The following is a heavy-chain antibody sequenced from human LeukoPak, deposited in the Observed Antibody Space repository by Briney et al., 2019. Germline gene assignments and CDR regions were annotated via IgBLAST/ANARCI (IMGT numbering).Heavy chain of an antibody. Sequence: GGSLRLSCAASGFTFSSYAMSWVRQAPGKGLEWVSAISGSGGSTYYADSVKGRFTISRDNAKNSLYLQMNSLRAEDTALYYCARFSRGRWSYFDYWGQGALVTVSS. CDR2: ISGSGGST. V-gene: IGHV3-23*01. CDR3: ARFSRGRWSYFDY. J-gene: IGHJ4*02. D-gene: IGHD2-15*01. CDR1: GFTFSSYA.